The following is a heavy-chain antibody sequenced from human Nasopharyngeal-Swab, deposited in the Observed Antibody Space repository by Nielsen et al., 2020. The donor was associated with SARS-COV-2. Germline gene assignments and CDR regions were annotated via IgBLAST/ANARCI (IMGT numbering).Heavy chain of an antibody. CDR2: ISSSGTDT. Sequence: GGSLRLFCAVSGLPFNNYAVTWVRQAPGKGLEWVSIISSSGTDTYYADYVKGRFTISRDNSKNTLYLQMNSLRAEDSAIYYCAKSRGDTTMAHYYYYLDVWGKGTTVTVSS. CDR3: AKSRGDTTMAHYYYYLDV. J-gene: IGHJ6*03. D-gene: IGHD5-24*01. V-gene: IGHV3-23*01. CDR1: GLPFNNYA.